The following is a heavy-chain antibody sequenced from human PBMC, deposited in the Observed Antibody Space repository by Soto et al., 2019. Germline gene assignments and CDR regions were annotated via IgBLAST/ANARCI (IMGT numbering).Heavy chain of an antibody. CDR1: GGSISSYY. CDR3: ARGWIHLDY. J-gene: IGHJ4*02. CDR2: IYYIGST. D-gene: IGHD5-18*01. V-gene: IGHV4-59*01. Sequence: LETLSLTCTVSGGSISSYYWSWIRQPPGKGLEWIGYIYYIGSTQYNPSLKSRVTISVDTSKNQFSLKLTSVTAADTAVYFCARGWIHLDYWGQGTLVTVSS.